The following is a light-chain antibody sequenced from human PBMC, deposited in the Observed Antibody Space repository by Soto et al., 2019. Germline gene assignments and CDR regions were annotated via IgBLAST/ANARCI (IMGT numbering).Light chain of an antibody. CDR2: DAS. CDR1: QSVSNC. CDR3: QHYNSYART. J-gene: IGKJ1*01. V-gene: IGKV1-5*01. Sequence: DIQMTQSPSTLSASVGDRVTITCRASQSVSNCLAWYQQKPGEAPKLLIYDASTLGSGVPSRFTGGGSETEFTLTISSLQPDDFATYDCQHYNSYARTFGQGTQVDSK.